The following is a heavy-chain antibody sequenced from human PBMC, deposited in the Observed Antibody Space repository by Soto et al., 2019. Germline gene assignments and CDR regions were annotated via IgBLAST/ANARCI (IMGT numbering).Heavy chain of an antibody. CDR1: GFTFSSYA. CDR3: AREIVVARGASYFDY. Sequence: PGGSLRLSCAASGFTFSSYAMRWVRQAPGKGLEWVGNIRQDGSEKNYVDSVKGRFTISRDNAKNSLYLQMNSLRAEDTAVYYCAREIVVARGASYFDYWGPGTLVTAPQ. J-gene: IGHJ4*02. CDR2: IRQDGSEK. D-gene: IGHD2-2*01. V-gene: IGHV3-7*01.